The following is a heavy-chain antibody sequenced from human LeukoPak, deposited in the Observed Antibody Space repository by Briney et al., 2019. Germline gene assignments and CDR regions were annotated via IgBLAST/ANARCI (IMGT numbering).Heavy chain of an antibody. D-gene: IGHD3-10*01. CDR2: ISPTNGAT. Sequence: GGSVKVSCKTSGYNFTHLYLHWVRHGPGQGLEWVGWISPTNGATSYARRFQGRVNMARDTSTSTSYMELSSLGSDDTAVYYCARSLSVTRGLITTMLGYWGQGTLVTVSS. CDR3: ARSLSVTRGLITTMLGY. CDR1: GYNFTHLY. V-gene: IGHV1-2*02. J-gene: IGHJ4*02.